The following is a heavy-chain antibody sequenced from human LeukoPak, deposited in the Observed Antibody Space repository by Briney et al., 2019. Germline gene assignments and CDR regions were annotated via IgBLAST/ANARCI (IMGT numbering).Heavy chain of an antibody. J-gene: IGHJ4*02. Sequence: SETLSLTCTVSGGSISSYHWSWIRQPPGKGLECIGYIYSSGSTNYNPSLKSRVTISVDTSKNQFSLKLSSVAAADTAVYYCARVDYYDSVPMGYWGQGTLVTVSS. V-gene: IGHV4-59*12. CDR3: ARVDYYDSVPMGY. CDR2: IYSSGST. D-gene: IGHD3-22*01. CDR1: GGSISSYH.